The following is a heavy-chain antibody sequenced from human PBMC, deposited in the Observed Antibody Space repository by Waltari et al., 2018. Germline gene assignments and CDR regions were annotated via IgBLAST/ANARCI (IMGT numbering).Heavy chain of an antibody. D-gene: IGHD3-3*01. J-gene: IGHJ4*02. CDR3: ARWRGRQSEYDN. CDR2: MKQDGTEE. CDR1: GFTFSSYS. Sequence: EVQVVESGGGLVQPGGSLRLSCAASGFTFSSYSRSWGVANMKQDGTEEYSLNSVKGRFSLSRDSAKNSVFLQMNSLRVEDTAVYYCARWRGRQSEYDNWGQGTLVTVSS. V-gene: IGHV3-7*01.